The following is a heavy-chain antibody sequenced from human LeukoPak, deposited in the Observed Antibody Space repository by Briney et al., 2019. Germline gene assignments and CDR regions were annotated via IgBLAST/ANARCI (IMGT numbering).Heavy chain of an antibody. J-gene: IGHJ4*02. CDR1: GFTFSGYS. D-gene: IGHD3-22*01. Sequence: GGSLRLSCAASGFTFSGYSMNWVRQAPGKGLEWVSSISSSSSYIYYADSVKGRFTISRDNTKNSLYLQMNSLRAEDTAVYYCSRHHYDSGAYYDYWGQGTLVTVSS. V-gene: IGHV3-21*01. CDR3: SRHHYDSGAYYDY. CDR2: ISSSSSYI.